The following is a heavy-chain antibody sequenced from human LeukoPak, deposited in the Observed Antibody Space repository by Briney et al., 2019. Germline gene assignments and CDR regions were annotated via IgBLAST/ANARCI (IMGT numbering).Heavy chain of an antibody. CDR1: GFTFSASS. V-gene: IGHV3-73*01. Sequence: GGSLKLSCAASGFTFSASSLHWVRQASGKGLEWVGRIRNKANNYATAYAASVKGRFTLSRDDSKSTAYLQMSSLKTEDTAVYYCTCLESTGQDSNGDYWGQGTLVTVSS. J-gene: IGHJ4*02. CDR2: IRNKANNYAT. CDR3: TCLESTGQDSNGDY. D-gene: IGHD1-1*01.